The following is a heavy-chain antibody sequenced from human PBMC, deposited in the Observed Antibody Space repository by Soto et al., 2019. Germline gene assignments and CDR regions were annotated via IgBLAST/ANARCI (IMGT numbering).Heavy chain of an antibody. Sequence: ASVKVSCKVSGYTLTELSMHWVRQAPGKGLEWMGGFDPEDGETIYAQKFQGRVTMTEDTSTDTAYMELSSLRSEGTAVYYCATAEGYCTNGVCYGPDWFDPWGQGTLVTVSS. D-gene: IGHD2-8*01. J-gene: IGHJ5*02. CDR1: GYTLTELS. CDR3: ATAEGYCTNGVCYGPDWFDP. CDR2: FDPEDGET. V-gene: IGHV1-24*01.